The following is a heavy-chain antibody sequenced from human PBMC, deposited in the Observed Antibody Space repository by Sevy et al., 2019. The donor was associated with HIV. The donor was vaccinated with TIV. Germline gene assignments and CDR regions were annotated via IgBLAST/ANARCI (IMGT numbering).Heavy chain of an antibody. CDR1: GGSVRSDNYY. Sequence: SETLSLTCTVSGGSVRSDNYYWSWMRQPPGKGLDWIGYVCYGGSPNYTPSLKRRVTISIDTSKNQFSLMLSSVTAADTAVYYCARGRGTTVTTTLNYYYAMDVWGQGTTVTVSS. J-gene: IGHJ6*02. CDR3: ARGRGTTVTTTLNYYYAMDV. D-gene: IGHD4-4*01. CDR2: VCYGGSP. V-gene: IGHV4-61*01.